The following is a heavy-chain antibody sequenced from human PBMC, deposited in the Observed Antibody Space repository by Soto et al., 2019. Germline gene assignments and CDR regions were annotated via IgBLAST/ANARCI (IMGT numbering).Heavy chain of an antibody. J-gene: IGHJ4*02. Sequence: EVQLLQSGGGFVQPGGSLRLSCEVSGFTFRTYPMSWVRQAPGKGLQWVSAIGGGGDTYYADSVKGRFTISRDNSKNMLYLQLNSLRVEDTAIFYCARHDDTSGYFTDFDYWGQGAQVTVSS. CDR1: GFTFRTYP. CDR2: IGGGGDT. CDR3: ARHDDTSGYFTDFDY. V-gene: IGHV3-23*01. D-gene: IGHD3-22*01.